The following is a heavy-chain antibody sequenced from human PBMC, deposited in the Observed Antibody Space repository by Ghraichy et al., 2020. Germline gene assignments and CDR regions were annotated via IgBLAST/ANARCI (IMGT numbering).Heavy chain of an antibody. Sequence: GGSLRLSCAASGFTFRSYAMHWVRQAPGKGLEWVAVISYDGTNKYYADSVKGRFTISRDNSKDTLYLEMNSLRVEDTAVYYCARDGPPYYYGSGSGDDAFDVWGQGTMVTVSS. V-gene: IGHV3-30*04. CDR2: ISYDGTNK. J-gene: IGHJ3*01. CDR3: ARDGPPYYYGSGSGDDAFDV. D-gene: IGHD3-10*01. CDR1: GFTFRSYA.